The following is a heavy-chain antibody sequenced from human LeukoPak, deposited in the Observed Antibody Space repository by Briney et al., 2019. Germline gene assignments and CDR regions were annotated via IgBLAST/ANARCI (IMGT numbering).Heavy chain of an antibody. CDR1: GGSFSGYY. D-gene: IGHD5-18*01. J-gene: IGHJ5*02. CDR3: ARGSRYSYGHGPAVGGWFDP. V-gene: IGHV4-34*01. CDR2: INHSGST. Sequence: SETLSLTCAVYGGSFSGYYWSWIRQPPGKGLEWIGEINHSGSTNYNPSLKSRVTISVDTSKNQFSLKLSSVTAADTAVYYCARGSRYSYGHGPAVGGWFDPWGQGTLVTVSS.